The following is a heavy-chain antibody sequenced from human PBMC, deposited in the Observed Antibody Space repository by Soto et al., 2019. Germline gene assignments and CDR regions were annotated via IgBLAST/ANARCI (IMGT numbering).Heavy chain of an antibody. V-gene: IGHV3-53*01. D-gene: IGHD3-22*01. Sequence: PGGSLRLSCVASGFTVSSNYMGCVRQAPGKGLEWVSSIYSDDSAYYADSVKGRFTISRDTSKNTVYLQLTTLGVEDTAVYFCARVVTYDINGYIYYQYYFDFWRQGTLVPVSS. CDR2: IYSDDSA. CDR3: ARVVTYDINGYIYYQYYFDF. J-gene: IGHJ4*02. CDR1: GFTVSSNY.